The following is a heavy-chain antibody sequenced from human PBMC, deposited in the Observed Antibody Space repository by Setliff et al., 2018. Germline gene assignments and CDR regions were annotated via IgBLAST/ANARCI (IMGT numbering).Heavy chain of an antibody. CDR2: MNSDGNSI. V-gene: IGHV3-74*01. D-gene: IGHD2-21*02. J-gene: IGHJ6*03. CDR1: GFTFSNSW. Sequence: PGGSLRLSCAASGFTFSNSWMHWVRQAPGEGLVCVSRMNSDGNSIFYADSVKGRFTISRDNAKNTLYLQMDRLRPEDTAVYYCAKSGGDHCCPLYHHYYMDVWGTGTTVTVSS. CDR3: AKSGGDHCCPLYHHYYMDV.